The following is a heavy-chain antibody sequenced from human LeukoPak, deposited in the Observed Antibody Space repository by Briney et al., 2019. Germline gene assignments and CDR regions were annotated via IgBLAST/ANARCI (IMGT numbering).Heavy chain of an antibody. CDR1: GFTFDDYG. D-gene: IGHD6-19*01. CDR2: INWNGGST. Sequence: GGSLRLSCAASGFTFDDYGMSWVSQAPGKGLEWVSGINWNGGSTGYADSVKGRFTISRDNAKNSLYLQMNSLRAEDTAVYYCARDSQWLAPFDYWGQGTLVTVSS. V-gene: IGHV3-20*04. CDR3: ARDSQWLAPFDY. J-gene: IGHJ4*02.